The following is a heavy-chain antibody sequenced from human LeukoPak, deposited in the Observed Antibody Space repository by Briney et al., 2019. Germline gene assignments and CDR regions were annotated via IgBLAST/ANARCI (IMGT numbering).Heavy chain of an antibody. CDR1: GLTFSVSA. J-gene: IGHJ4*02. CDR3: TRLDYGDYRFDY. V-gene: IGHV3-73*01. D-gene: IGHD4-17*01. Sequence: GGSLRLSCAASGLTFSVSAMHWVRQASGKGLEWVGRIKNRDNNYATAYAASVKGRFTISRDDAKNTAYLQMNSLRTEDTAVYYCTRLDYGDYRFDYWGQGTPVTVSS. CDR2: IKNRDNNYAT.